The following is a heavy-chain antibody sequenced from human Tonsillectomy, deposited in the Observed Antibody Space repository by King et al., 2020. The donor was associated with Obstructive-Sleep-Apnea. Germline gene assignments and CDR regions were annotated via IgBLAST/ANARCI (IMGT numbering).Heavy chain of an antibody. V-gene: IGHV3-11*01. CDR2: ISGRGST. CDR3: VRDRSRSFDY. CDR1: GFTFSDHY. J-gene: IGHJ4*02. D-gene: IGHD3-10*01. Sequence: VQLVESGGGLVTPGGSLRLSCAASGFTFSDHYMSWVRQAPGKGLEWLSYISGRGSTYYRDSVKGRFTISRDNANNLLFLQMNSLRAEDTAVYYCVRDRSRSFDYWGQGTLVTVSS.